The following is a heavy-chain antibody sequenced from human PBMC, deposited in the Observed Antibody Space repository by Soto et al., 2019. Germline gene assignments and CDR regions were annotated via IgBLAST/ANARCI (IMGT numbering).Heavy chain of an antibody. J-gene: IGHJ4*02. V-gene: IGHV3-30*18. D-gene: IGHD6-13*01. CDR2: ISYDVSNK. Sequence: QVQLVESGGGVVQPGRSLRLSCTASGFTFSIYGMHWVRQAPGKGLEWVAVISYDVSNKYYADSVKGRFTISRDNSKNALYLHMNSLRAEETAVYYCANSIAAPGSLDYWGQGTLVTVSS. CDR3: ANSIAAPGSLDY. CDR1: GFTFSIYG.